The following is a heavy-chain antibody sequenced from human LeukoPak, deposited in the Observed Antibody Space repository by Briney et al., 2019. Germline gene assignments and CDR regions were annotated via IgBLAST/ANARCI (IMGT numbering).Heavy chain of an antibody. CDR1: AYAFVCYY. D-gene: IGHD2-2*01. Sequence: ASVKVSCNASAYAFVCYYIHWVRQDPGQRLEWMGWINPNSGGTNYAQNFQGRVTMTRDTSVSTAYMELSSLRSGDTAVYYCARLADCSETSCRSFDYWGQGTLVTVSS. CDR2: INPNSGGT. V-gene: IGHV1-2*02. J-gene: IGHJ4*02. CDR3: ARLADCSETSCRSFDY.